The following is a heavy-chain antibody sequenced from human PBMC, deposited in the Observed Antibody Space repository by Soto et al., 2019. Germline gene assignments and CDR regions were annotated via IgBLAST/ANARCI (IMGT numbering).Heavy chain of an antibody. CDR2: ISPSNGQT. CDR3: ARVIMIFGVANLGGYFDY. V-gene: IGHV1-18*01. J-gene: IGHJ4*02. CDR1: GYTFSNFG. D-gene: IGHD3-3*01. Sequence: ASVKVSCKASGYTFSNFGLSWVRQAPGQGLEWMGWISPSNGQTIYAQNFHGRVTMTTGTSTATAHMELRSLISDDTAVYYCARVIMIFGVANLGGYFDYWGQGTRVTVSS.